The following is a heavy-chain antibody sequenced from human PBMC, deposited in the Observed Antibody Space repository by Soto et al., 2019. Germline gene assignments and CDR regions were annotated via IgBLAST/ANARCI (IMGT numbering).Heavy chain of an antibody. J-gene: IGHJ1*01. D-gene: IGHD3-16*02. CDR3: AKGVITFGGVIEEFQH. Sequence: PGGSLRLSCAASGFTFSSYAMSWVRQAPGKGLEWVSAISGSGGSTYYADSVKGRFTISRDNSKNTLYLQMNSLRAEDTAVYYCAKGVITFGGVIEEFQHWGQGTLVTVSS. CDR1: GFTFSSYA. CDR2: ISGSGGST. V-gene: IGHV3-23*01.